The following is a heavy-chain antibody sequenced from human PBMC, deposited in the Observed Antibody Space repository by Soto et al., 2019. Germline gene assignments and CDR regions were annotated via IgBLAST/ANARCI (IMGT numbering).Heavy chain of an antibody. CDR1: GFSFTSYV. Sequence: VQLLESGGGLVQPGGSLRLSCAASGFSFTSYVMSWVRQAPGKGLEWVAGISGGGSTAFYADSVKGRFTISRDNAKNTVVLQMDSLRAEDTAIYYCAKDSNKYSSSLRGRYFDYWGQGTLVTVSS. D-gene: IGHD3-22*01. V-gene: IGHV3-23*01. J-gene: IGHJ4*02. CDR2: ISGGGSTA. CDR3: AKDSNKYSSSLRGRYFDY.